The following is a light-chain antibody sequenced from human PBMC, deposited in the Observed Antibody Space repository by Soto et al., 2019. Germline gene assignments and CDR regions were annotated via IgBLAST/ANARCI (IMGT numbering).Light chain of an antibody. CDR2: GNS. CDR3: QSYDSSLSGSV. V-gene: IGLV1-40*01. J-gene: IGLJ3*02. CDR1: SSNIGAGYH. Sequence: QSVLTQPPSVSGAPGQRVTISCTGSSSNIGAGYHVHWYQQLPVTAPKLLIYGNSNRPSGGPDRFSGSKSGTSASLAITGLQAEDEADYYCQSYDSSLSGSVFGGGTKLTVL.